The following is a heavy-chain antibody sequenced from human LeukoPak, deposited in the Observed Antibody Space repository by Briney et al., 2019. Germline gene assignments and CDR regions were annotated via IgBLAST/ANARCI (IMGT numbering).Heavy chain of an antibody. CDR3: ARDRPPDYYDSSGYYHFDY. Sequence: ASVKVSCKASGYTFTSYGISWVRQAPGQGLEWMGWISAYNGNTSYAQKLQGRVTMTTDTSTSTAYMELRSLRSDDTAVYYCARDRPPDYYDSSGYYHFDYWGQGTLVTVSS. V-gene: IGHV1-18*01. CDR2: ISAYNGNT. D-gene: IGHD3-22*01. CDR1: GYTFTSYG. J-gene: IGHJ4*02.